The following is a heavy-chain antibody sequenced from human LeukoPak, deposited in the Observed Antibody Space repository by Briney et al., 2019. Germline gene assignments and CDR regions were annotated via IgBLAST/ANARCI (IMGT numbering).Heavy chain of an antibody. J-gene: IGHJ4*02. CDR1: GESFRGYY. V-gene: IGHV4-34*01. D-gene: IGHD3-10*01. Sequence: PSETLSLTCAVYGESFRGYYWNWIRQPPGKGLEWIGESNHSGSTNYNPSLKSRVTISVDTSKNQFSLKLSSVTAADTAVYYCARGGYYDSGSNFNYWSQGTLVAVSS. CDR2: SNHSGST. CDR3: ARGGYYDSGSNFNY.